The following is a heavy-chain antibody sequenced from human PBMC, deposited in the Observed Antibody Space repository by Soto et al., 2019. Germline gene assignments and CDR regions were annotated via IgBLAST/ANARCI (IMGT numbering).Heavy chain of an antibody. J-gene: IGHJ4*02. CDR2: IWYDGSNK. Sequence: QVQLVESGGGVVQPGRSLRLSCAASGFTFISYGMHWVRQAPGKGLEWVAVIWYDGSNKYYADSVKGRFTISRDNSKNTLYLQMNSLRAEDTAVYYCARSYDSSGYYYLSFDYWGQGTLVTVSS. CDR3: ARSYDSSGYYYLSFDY. V-gene: IGHV3-30*19. CDR1: GFTFISYG. D-gene: IGHD3-22*01.